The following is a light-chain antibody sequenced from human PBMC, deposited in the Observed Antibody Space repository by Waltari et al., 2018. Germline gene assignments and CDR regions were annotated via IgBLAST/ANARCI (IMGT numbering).Light chain of an antibody. CDR3: QQYYATPRT. CDR2: WAS. CDR1: QTILDNADKSNY. Sequence: PDSLAVSLGGRATINCRSSQTILDNADKSNYLAWYQHKPGQPPKLLISWASARESGVPDRFTGSGSGTDFTLTITSLQAEDVAIYYCQQYYATPRTFGQGTKVEVK. V-gene: IGKV4-1*01. J-gene: IGKJ1*01.